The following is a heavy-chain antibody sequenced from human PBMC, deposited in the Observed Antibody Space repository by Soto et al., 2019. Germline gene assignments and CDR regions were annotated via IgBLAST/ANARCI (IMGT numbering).Heavy chain of an antibody. J-gene: IGHJ4*02. CDR1: GVTFSNHW. V-gene: IGHV3-74*01. D-gene: IGHD6-19*01. Sequence: EVQLVESGGGLVQPRGSLRLSCAASGVTFSNHWMHWVRQVPGKGLVWVSRITGDGTSINYADSVKGRFTISRDNAKQPLSLQMNSLRAEETAVYYCARDPGDSTGWFYFDSWGQGTLVIVSS. CDR2: ITGDGTSI. CDR3: ARDPGDSTGWFYFDS.